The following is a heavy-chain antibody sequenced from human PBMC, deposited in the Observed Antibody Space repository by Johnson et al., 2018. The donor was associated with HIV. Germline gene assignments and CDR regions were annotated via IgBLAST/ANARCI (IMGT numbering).Heavy chain of an antibody. Sequence: VQLVESGGGVVRPGGSLRLSCEASGFNFNHAWMSWVRQAPGKGLEWVGRIKRNTDGGTTDYAPPGKGRFTISRDDSKNTLYLDLNSLKTEDTAIYYCNTVLASVGSGVFDLWGQGTMVTVSS. V-gene: IGHV3-15*01. CDR2: IKRNTDGGTT. D-gene: IGHD2-15*01. J-gene: IGHJ3*01. CDR1: GFNFNHAW. CDR3: NTVLASVGSGVFDL.